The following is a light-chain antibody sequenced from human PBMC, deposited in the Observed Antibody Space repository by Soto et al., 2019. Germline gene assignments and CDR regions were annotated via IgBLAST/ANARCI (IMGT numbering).Light chain of an antibody. J-gene: IGLJ3*02. CDR3: SSYTTSSPLWL. CDR1: SSDVGGYNY. CDR2: EVT. V-gene: IGLV2-14*01. Sequence: QSALTQPASVSGSPGQSITLSCTGTSSDVGGYNYVSWYQQHPGKAPKLMIYEVTNRPSGVSNRFSGSKSGNTASLTISGLQAEDEADYYCSSYTTSSPLWLFGGGTKLTVL.